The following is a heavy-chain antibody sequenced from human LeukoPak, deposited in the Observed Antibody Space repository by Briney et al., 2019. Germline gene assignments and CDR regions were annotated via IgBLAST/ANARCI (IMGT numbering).Heavy chain of an antibody. Sequence: PSETLSLTCTVSGGSISSSNYYWGWLRQPPGKGLEWIGSIYYSRSTYYNPSLKTIVTISVATSKNQFSLNLSSVTAADTAVYYLAKLFPNATEGFYICGERETGSVSS. CDR3: AKLFPNATEGFYI. V-gene: IGHV4-39*01. CDR2: IYYSRST. CDR1: GGSISSSNYY. D-gene: IGHD2-21*01. J-gene: IGHJ3*02.